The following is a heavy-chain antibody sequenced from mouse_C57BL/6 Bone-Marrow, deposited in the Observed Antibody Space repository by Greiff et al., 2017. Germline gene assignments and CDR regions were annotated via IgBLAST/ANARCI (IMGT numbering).Heavy chain of an antibody. CDR2: IYPGSGST. J-gene: IGHJ1*03. CDR1: GYTFTSYW. CDR3: AREGLWLRLLWYFDV. V-gene: IGHV1-55*01. D-gene: IGHD2-2*01. Sequence: QVHVKQSGAELVKPGASVKMSCKASGYTFTSYWITWVKQRPGQGLEWIGDIYPGSGSTNYNEKFKSKATLTVDTSSSTAYMQLSSLTSEDSAVYYCAREGLWLRLLWYFDVWGTGTTVTVSS.